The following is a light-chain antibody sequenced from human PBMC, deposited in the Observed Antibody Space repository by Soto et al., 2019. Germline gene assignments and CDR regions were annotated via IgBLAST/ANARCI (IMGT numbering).Light chain of an antibody. V-gene: IGKV3-15*01. Sequence: EIVMTQSPATLSVSPGERATLSCRASQSVSSNLAWYQQKPGRAPRLLIYGASTRATGIPARFSGSGSGTEFTLTISSLQSEDFAVYYCQQYNNWPRTVGQGTKVEIK. J-gene: IGKJ1*01. CDR1: QSVSSN. CDR3: QQYNNWPRT. CDR2: GAS.